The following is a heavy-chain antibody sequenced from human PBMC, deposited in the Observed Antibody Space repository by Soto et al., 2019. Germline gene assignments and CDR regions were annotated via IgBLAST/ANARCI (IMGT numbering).Heavy chain of an antibody. CDR1: GYTFTNYA. J-gene: IGHJ6*02. Sequence: GASVKVSCKASGYTFTNYAIYWVRQAPGQRLEWMGGIIPIYGEANYAQKFQGRVTITTDESTSTAYMELSSLRSEDTAVYYCARVFLPEAPYYYGMDVWGQGTTVTVSS. CDR3: ARVFLPEAPYYYGMDV. CDR2: IIPIYGEA. V-gene: IGHV1-69*05.